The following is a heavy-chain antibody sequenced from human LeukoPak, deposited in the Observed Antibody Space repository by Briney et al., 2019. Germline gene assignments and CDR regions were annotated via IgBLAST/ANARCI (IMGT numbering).Heavy chain of an antibody. CDR3: ARDSVPGWAADY. V-gene: IGHV3-30-3*01. D-gene: IGHD2-15*01. Sequence: PGGSLRLSCAASGFTFSSYAMHLVRQAPGKGLEWVAVISYDGSNKYYADSVKGRFTISRDNSKNTLYLQMNSLRAEDTAVYYCARDSVPGWAADYWGQGTLVTVSS. CDR2: ISYDGSNK. CDR1: GFTFSSYA. J-gene: IGHJ4*02.